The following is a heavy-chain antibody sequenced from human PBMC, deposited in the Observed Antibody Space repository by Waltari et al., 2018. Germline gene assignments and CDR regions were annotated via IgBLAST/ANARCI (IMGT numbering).Heavy chain of an antibody. J-gene: IGHJ4*02. CDR2: ISGSGGST. D-gene: IGHD3-3*01. Sequence: EVQLLESGGGLVQPGGSLRLSCAASGFPFSSYAMTWVRQAPGRGLEWVSAISGSGGSTYYADSVKGRFTISRDNSKNTLYLQMNSLRAEDTAVYYCAKARYYDFWSGYRLLDYWGQGTLVTVSS. CDR1: GFPFSSYA. V-gene: IGHV3-23*01. CDR3: AKARYYDFWSGYRLLDY.